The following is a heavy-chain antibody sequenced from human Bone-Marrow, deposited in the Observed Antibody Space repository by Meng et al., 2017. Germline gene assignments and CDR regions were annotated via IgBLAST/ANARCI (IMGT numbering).Heavy chain of an antibody. J-gene: IGHJ4*02. D-gene: IGHD6-19*01. CDR3: AASPGWWRIDS. CDR1: VASVSSGYW. Sequence: VQRQCPVPGLGKPSGTLSLTFGVSVASVSSGYWWTWVRQPPGKGLEWIGEFHHSGTTNYNPSLRSRVTISVDTSKNQFSLRLTSVTAADTAVYYCAASPGWWRIDSWGQGTLVTVSS. CDR2: FHHSGTT. V-gene: IGHV4-4*02.